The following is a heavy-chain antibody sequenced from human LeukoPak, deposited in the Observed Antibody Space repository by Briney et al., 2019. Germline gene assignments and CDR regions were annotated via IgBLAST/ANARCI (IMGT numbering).Heavy chain of an antibody. CDR3: ARVNYDYVWGSYRPCDY. J-gene: IGHJ4*02. V-gene: IGHV1-8*03. CDR1: GYTFTSYD. D-gene: IGHD3-16*02. CDR2: MNPNSGNT. Sequence: ASVRVSCKASGYTFTSYDINWVRQATGQGLEWMGWMNPNSGNTGYAQKFQGRVTITRNTSISTAYMELSSLRSDDTAVYYCARVNYDYVWGSYRPCDYWAQETLVTVPS.